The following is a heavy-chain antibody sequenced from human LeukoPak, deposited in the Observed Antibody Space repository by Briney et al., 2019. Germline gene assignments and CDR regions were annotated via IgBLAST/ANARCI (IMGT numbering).Heavy chain of an antibody. CDR3: ASGFDTIFGVVRPGYDY. CDR1: GGSISSSSYY. D-gene: IGHD3-3*01. CDR2: IYYSGST. Sequence: SETLSLTCTVSGGSISSSSYYWGWIRQPPGKGLEWIGSIYYSGSTYYNPSLKSRVTISVDTSKNQFSLKLSSVTAADTAVYYCASGFDTIFGVVRPGYDYWGQGTLVTVSS. J-gene: IGHJ4*02. V-gene: IGHV4-39*01.